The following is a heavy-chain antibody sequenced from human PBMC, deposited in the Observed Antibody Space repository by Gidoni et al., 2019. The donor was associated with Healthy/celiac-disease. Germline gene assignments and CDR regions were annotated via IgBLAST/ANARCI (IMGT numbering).Heavy chain of an antibody. V-gene: IGHV1-69*06. D-gene: IGHD2-15*01. CDR1: GVTFSSYA. CDR3: ASDLLVAATLDY. Sequence: KKPGSSVKVSCKASGVTFSSYAISWVRQAPGQGLEWMGGIIPIFGPANYAQKFQGRVTITADKSTSTAYMELSSLRSEDTAVYYWASDLLVAATLDYWGQGTLVTVSS. J-gene: IGHJ4*02. CDR2: IIPIFGPA.